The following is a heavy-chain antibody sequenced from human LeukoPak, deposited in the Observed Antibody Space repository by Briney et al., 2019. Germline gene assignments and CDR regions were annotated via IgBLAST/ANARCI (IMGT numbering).Heavy chain of an antibody. CDR2: ISSSSSTI. V-gene: IGHV3-48*01. D-gene: IGHD3-10*01. CDR3: ARASNPYYYGSGSLY. J-gene: IGHJ4*02. CDR1: GFTFSSYS. Sequence: GGSLRLSCAASGFTFSSYSMNWVRQAPGKGLEWVSYISSSSSTIYYADSVKGRFTISRDNAKNSLYLQMNSLRAEDTAVYYCARASNPYYYGSGSLYWGQGTLVTVSS.